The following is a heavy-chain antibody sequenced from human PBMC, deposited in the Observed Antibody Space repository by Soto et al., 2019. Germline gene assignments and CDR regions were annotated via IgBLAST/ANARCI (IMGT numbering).Heavy chain of an antibody. J-gene: IGHJ4*02. V-gene: IGHV4-31*03. CDR2: IYYSGRT. Sequence: QVQLQESGPGLVKPSQTLSLTCTVSGGSISSGGYYWSWIRQHPGKGLEWIGYIYYSGRTYYNPSLKRRVPISVDTSKLQLSLNLSSVTAADTGVYYCARAVRTTVTPGVFDYWGQGTLVTVSS. CDR3: ARAVRTTVTPGVFDY. CDR1: GGSISSGGYY. D-gene: IGHD4-4*01.